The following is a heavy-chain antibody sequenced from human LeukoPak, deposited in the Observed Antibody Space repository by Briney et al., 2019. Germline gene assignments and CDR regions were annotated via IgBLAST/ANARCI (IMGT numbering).Heavy chain of an antibody. J-gene: IGHJ4*02. CDR2: INPNTGDP. CDR3: ARKGADYGDYDY. CDR1: GCTFSGYY. D-gene: IGHD4-17*01. Sequence: ASVRVSCKASGCTFSGYYMHWVRQAPGQGLEWMGWINPNTGDPYYAQKFQGRVTMTRDTSISTDYMELSTLRSDDTAVYYCARKGADYGDYDYWGQGTLVTVSS. V-gene: IGHV1-2*02.